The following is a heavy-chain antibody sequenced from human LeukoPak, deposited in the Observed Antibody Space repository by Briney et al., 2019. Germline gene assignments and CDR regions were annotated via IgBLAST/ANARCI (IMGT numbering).Heavy chain of an antibody. Sequence: GGSLRLSCAASAFTFSSYAMNWVRQAPGKGLEWVSTISGSGGSTYYPDSMKGRFTISRDNSKNTLSLQMNSLRAEDTAVYFCAKDVGWSPRYYFDNWGQGTLVTVSS. J-gene: IGHJ4*02. D-gene: IGHD3-3*01. CDR3: AKDVGWSPRYYFDN. V-gene: IGHV3-23*01. CDR2: ISGSGGST. CDR1: AFTFSSYA.